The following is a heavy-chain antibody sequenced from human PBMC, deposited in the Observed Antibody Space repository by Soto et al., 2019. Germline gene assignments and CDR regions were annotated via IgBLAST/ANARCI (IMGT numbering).Heavy chain of an antibody. CDR3: ASDSAGLGY. D-gene: IGHD3-10*01. CDR1: GFTFSNYW. Sequence: LRRSCAASGFTFSNYWMTGVRQAPGKGLEWGANIMKDGIEKSYVDSVKGRFTMSRDNAKKSLYLEMNSLRVEDTAVYYSASDSAGLGYWGQGTLVTVSS. V-gene: IGHV3-7*01. CDR2: IMKDGIEK. J-gene: IGHJ4*02.